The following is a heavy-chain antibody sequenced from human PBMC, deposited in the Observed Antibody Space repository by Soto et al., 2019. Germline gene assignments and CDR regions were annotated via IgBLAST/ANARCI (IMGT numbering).Heavy chain of an antibody. J-gene: IGHJ4*02. V-gene: IGHV3-23*01. CDR3: AKPQYYYDSSGYSDPQGYDY. CDR2: ISGSGGST. CDR1: GFTFSSYA. Sequence: GSLRLSCAASGFTFSSYAMSWVRQAPGKGLEWVSAISGSGGSTYYADSVKGRFTISRDNSKNTLYLQMNSLRAEDTAVYYCAKPQYYYDSSGYSDPQGYDYWGQGTLVTVSS. D-gene: IGHD3-22*01.